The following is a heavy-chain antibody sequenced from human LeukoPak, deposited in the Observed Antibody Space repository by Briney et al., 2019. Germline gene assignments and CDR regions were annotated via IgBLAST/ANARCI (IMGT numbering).Heavy chain of an antibody. D-gene: IGHD1-26*01. V-gene: IGHV1-18*01. Sequence: ASVKVSCKASGYTFTSYGISWVRQAPGQGLEWMGWISAYNGNTNYAQKLHGRVTMTTDTSTSTACMELRSLRSDDTAVYYCASSVGATWTGDAFDIWGQGTMVTVSS. CDR3: ASSVGATWTGDAFDI. J-gene: IGHJ3*02. CDR2: ISAYNGNT. CDR1: GYTFTSYG.